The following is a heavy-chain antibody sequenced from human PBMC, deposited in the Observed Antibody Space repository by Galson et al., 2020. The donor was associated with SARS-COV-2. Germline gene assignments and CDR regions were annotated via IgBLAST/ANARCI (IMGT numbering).Heavy chain of an antibody. CDR1: GFSLSTSGMC. CDR2: IDWDDDK. D-gene: IGHD3-10*01. Sequence: SGPTLEKPTQTLTLTCTFSGFSLSTSGMCVSWLRQPPGKALEWLALIDWDDDKYYSTSLKTRLTISKDTSKNQVVLTMTNMDPVDTATYCCAREVRGAYYYYYGMDVWGQGTTVTVSS. J-gene: IGHJ6*02. V-gene: IGHV2-70*01. CDR3: AREVRGAYYYYYGMDV.